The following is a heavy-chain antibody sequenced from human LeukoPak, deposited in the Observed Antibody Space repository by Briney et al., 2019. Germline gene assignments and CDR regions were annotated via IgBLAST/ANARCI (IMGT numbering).Heavy chain of an antibody. CDR2: IKQDGSEK. Sequence: GGSLRLSCVTSGFTFSNYWMSWVRQAPGKGLEWVANIKQDGSEKYYVDSVKGRFTISRENAMNSLYLQMNSLRAEDTAVYYCARVSIRVGYYYGSGSYYYFDYWGQGTLVTVSS. J-gene: IGHJ4*02. CDR3: ARVSIRVGYYYGSGSYYYFDY. CDR1: GFTFSNYW. D-gene: IGHD3-10*01. V-gene: IGHV3-7*01.